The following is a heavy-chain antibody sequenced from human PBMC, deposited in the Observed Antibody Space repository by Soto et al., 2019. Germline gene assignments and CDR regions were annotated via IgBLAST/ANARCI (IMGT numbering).Heavy chain of an antibody. V-gene: IGHV3-23*04. CDR1: GFTFTTHA. D-gene: IGHD3-10*01. CDR3: AKDPPWTVGPLAMDV. Sequence: VQMVESGGGLVQPGGSLRLSCVASGFTFTTHAMSWVRQSPGKGLEWVSTFSGSGGNIYYAEAVKGRLTISRDDSKNTLYLQMNSLRVEDTAVYYCAKDPPWTVGPLAMDVWGQGTTVTVSS. J-gene: IGHJ6*02. CDR2: FSGSGGNI.